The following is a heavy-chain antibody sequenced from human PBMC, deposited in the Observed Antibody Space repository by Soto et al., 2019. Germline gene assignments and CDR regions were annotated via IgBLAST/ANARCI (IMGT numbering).Heavy chain of an antibody. Sequence: SETLSLTCTVSGASISSYYWSWIRQPPGKGLEWNGYIYYSGSTNYNPSLKSRVTMSVDTSKNQFSLKLSSVTAADTAVYFCSRSLPIDCSGGTCYSYYFDYWGQGTLVTVSS. CDR3: SRSLPIDCSGGTCYSYYFDY. CDR2: IYYSGST. V-gene: IGHV4-59*01. D-gene: IGHD2-15*01. CDR1: GASISSYY. J-gene: IGHJ4*02.